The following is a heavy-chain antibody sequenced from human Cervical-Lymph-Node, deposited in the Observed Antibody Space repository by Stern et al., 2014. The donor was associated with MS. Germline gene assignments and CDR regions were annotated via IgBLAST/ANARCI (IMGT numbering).Heavy chain of an antibody. CDR3: ATTRWDLFTWNWFDP. V-gene: IGHV4-61*02. Sequence: VHLVESGPGLVKPSQTLSLTCTVSGGSISSSGYYWSWIRQPADKGLEWIGRIPDSGSTSYNPSLNSRVTITMEQTTNHFSLKLPSVTAADTAVYYCATTRWDLFTWNWFDPWGQGTLVTVSS. D-gene: IGHD1-26*01. CDR1: GGSISSSGYY. CDR2: IPDSGST. J-gene: IGHJ5*02.